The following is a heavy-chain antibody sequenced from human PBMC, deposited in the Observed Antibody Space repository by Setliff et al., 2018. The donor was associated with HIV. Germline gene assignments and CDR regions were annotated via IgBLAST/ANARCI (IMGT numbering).Heavy chain of an antibody. CDR2: IDPTGTYT. V-gene: IGHV3-23*05. D-gene: IGHD1-1*01. CDR1: SLTLSTYS. CDR3: AKVDDGQCNTFNCRDFDY. Sequence: GESLRLSCAASSLTLSTYSMSWVRQAPGKGLEWVSAIDPTGTYTYYADAVKGRFTISRDNFRNTLSLQMNSLTAEDSAIYYCAKVDDGQCNTFNCRDFDYWGRGTLVTVTS. J-gene: IGHJ4*02.